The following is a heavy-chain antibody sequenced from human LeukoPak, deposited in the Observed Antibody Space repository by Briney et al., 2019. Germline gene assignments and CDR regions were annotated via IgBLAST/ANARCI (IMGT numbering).Heavy chain of an antibody. Sequence: PGGSLRLSCAASGFTFSSYSMNWVRQASGKGLEWVSYISSSSSTIYYADSVKGRFTISRDNAKNSLYLQMNSLRAEDTAVYYCARDRSGSYPNFDYWGQGTLVTVSS. J-gene: IGHJ4*02. D-gene: IGHD1-26*01. CDR2: ISSSSSTI. CDR1: GFTFSSYS. V-gene: IGHV3-48*01. CDR3: ARDRSGSYPNFDY.